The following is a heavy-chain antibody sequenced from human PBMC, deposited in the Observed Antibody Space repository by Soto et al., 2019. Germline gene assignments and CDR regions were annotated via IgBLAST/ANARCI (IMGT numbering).Heavy chain of an antibody. Sequence: QVQLVESGGGVVQPGRSLRLSCAASGFTFSNYAMHWVRQAPGKGLEWVALISYDGSNIFYADSVKGRFTNYRDNAKNTLYLQMNTLRPEDSALYFCAKGQQYQLLLGSYYYGLDVWGQGTTVTVSS. J-gene: IGHJ6*02. CDR2: ISYDGSNI. CDR3: AKGQQYQLLLGSYYYGLDV. CDR1: GFTFSNYA. D-gene: IGHD2-2*01. V-gene: IGHV3-30*18.